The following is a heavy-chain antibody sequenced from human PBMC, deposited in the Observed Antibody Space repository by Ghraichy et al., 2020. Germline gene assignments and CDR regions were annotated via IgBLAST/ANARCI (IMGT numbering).Heavy chain of an antibody. CDR2: IYYSGHT. V-gene: IGHV4-39*01. D-gene: IGHD2-21*01. CDR1: GVSISSTNYY. Sequence: SEPLSLTCAVSGVSISSTNYYWGCIRQPPGKGLEWIGSIYYSGHTYDNPSLRSRTIISLDTSKNQVSLQLHSVTVADTAVYYCAGARVVVVVCARNYNWFDPWGQGTLVSVSS. CDR3: AGARVVVVVCARNYNWFDP. J-gene: IGHJ5*02.